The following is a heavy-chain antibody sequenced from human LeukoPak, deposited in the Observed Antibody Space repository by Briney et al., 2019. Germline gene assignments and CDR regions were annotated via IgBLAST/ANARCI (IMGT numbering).Heavy chain of an antibody. CDR1: GDSISIHY. D-gene: IGHD6-13*01. CDR3: ARGRVSSSSWSSTYYYYFYMDV. CDR2: IDHTGST. J-gene: IGHJ6*03. Sequence: NTSETLSLTCSVAGDSISIHYWSWIRQPPGKGLEWIGYIDHTGSTNYNPSLNSRVTISRDTSKNHFSLELSSVTAADTAVYFCARGRVSSSSWSSTYYYYFYMDVWGKGTTVTVSS. V-gene: IGHV4-59*11.